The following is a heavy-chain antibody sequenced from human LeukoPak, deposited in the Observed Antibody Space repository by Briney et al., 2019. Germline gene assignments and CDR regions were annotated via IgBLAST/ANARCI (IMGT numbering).Heavy chain of an antibody. V-gene: IGHV1-18*01. J-gene: IGHJ2*01. D-gene: IGHD5/OR15-5a*01. CDR2: ISSYNGNT. CDR1: GYTFTSYG. CDR3: ARCRASLRTPPYWYFDL. Sequence: ASVKVSCKASGYTFTSYGISWVRQAPGQGLEWMGWISSYNGNTNYAQKLQGRVTMSTDTSTGTAYMELRSLRSDDTAVYYCARCRASLRTPPYWYFDLWGRGTLVTVSS.